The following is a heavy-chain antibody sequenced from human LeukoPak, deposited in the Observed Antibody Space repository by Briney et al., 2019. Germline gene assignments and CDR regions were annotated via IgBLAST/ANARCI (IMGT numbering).Heavy chain of an antibody. D-gene: IGHD5-18*01. CDR2: IYSGGSA. J-gene: IGHJ5*02. Sequence: GGSLRLSCAASGFTVSSNYMSWVRQAPGKGLEWVSVIYSGGSAPYADSVKGRFTISRDNSRNTLYLQMNSLRADDTAVYYCVRGYSYGWFDPWGQGTLVTVSS. CDR3: VRGYSYGWFDP. V-gene: IGHV3-66*01. CDR1: GFTVSSNY.